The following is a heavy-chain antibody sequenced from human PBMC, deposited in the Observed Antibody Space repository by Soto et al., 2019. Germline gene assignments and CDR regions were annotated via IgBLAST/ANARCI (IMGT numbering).Heavy chain of an antibody. CDR2: MNPNSGNT. CDR1: GYTFTSYD. Sequence: SCKASGYTFTSYDINWVRQATGQGLEWMGWMNPNSGNTGYAQKFQGRVTMTRDTSISTAYLELSSLKSDDTAVYYCARDPGGRYDYWGQGTLVTVSS. J-gene: IGHJ4*02. D-gene: IGHD2-15*01. CDR3: ARDPGGRYDY. V-gene: IGHV1-8*01.